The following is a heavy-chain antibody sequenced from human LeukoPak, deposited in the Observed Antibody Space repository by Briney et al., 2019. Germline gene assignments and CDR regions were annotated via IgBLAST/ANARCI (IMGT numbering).Heavy chain of an antibody. CDR1: GFTFSSYA. CDR2: ISYDGSNK. CDR3: ARQDDSSGYYRQPLDY. V-gene: IGHV3-30*04. D-gene: IGHD3-22*01. J-gene: IGHJ4*02. Sequence: GGSLRLSRAASGFTFSSYAMHWVRQAPGKGLEWVAVISYDGSNKYYADSVKGRFTISRDNSKNTLYLQMNSLRAEDTAVYYCARQDDSSGYYRQPLDYWGQGTLVTVSS.